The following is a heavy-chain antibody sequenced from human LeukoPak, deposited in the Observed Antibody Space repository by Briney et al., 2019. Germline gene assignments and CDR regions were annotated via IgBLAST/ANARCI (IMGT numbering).Heavy chain of an antibody. J-gene: IGHJ5*02. CDR3: VKGGSSSHNWFDP. V-gene: IGHV3-30*02. Sequence: GGSLRLSCAASGFTFRDFGMHWVRQAPGKGLEWVAFIRNDGSKDYYPDSVKGRFTISRDDSRSTLDLQMHSLRIEDTAVYYCVKGGSSSHNWFDPWGQGILVTVSS. D-gene: IGHD6-13*01. CDR2: IRNDGSKD. CDR1: GFTFRDFG.